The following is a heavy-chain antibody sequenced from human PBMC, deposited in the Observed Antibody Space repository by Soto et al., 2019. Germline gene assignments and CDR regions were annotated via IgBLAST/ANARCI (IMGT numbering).Heavy chain of an antibody. D-gene: IGHD6-13*01. Sequence: SETLSLTCAVYGGSFSGYYWSWIRQPPGKGLEWIGEINHSGSTNYNPSLKSRVTISVDTSKNQFSLKLSSVTAADTAVYYCARETMAVAAAGIFGCWGQGTLVTVSS. J-gene: IGHJ4*02. CDR1: GGSFSGYY. V-gene: IGHV4-34*01. CDR3: ARETMAVAAAGIFGC. CDR2: INHSGST.